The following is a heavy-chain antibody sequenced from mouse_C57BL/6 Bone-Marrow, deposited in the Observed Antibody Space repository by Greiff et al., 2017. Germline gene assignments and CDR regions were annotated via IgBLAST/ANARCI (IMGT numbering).Heavy chain of an antibody. J-gene: IGHJ1*03. CDR1: GYTFTSYW. V-gene: IGHV1-53*01. CDR2: INPSNGGT. Sequence: QVQLQQPGTELVKPGASVKLSCKASGYTFTSYWMHWVKQRPGQGLEWIGNINPSNGGTNYNEKFKSKATLTVDKSSSTAYMQLSSLTSEVSAVYNCARVWNFYGYFAVWGTGTTVTVSS. CDR3: ARVWNFYGYFAV.